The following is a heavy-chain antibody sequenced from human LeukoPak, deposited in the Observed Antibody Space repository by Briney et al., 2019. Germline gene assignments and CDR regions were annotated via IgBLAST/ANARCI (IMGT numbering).Heavy chain of an antibody. CDR2: IYYSGST. V-gene: IGHV4-59*08. CDR3: ASSSAAEIYYFDY. CDR1: GGSISSYY. D-gene: IGHD6-13*01. Sequence: PSETLSLTCTVSGGSISSYYWSWIRQPPGKGLEWIGYIYYSGSTNYNPSLKSRVTISVDTSKNQFSLKLSSVTAEDTAVYYCASSSAAEIYYFDYWGQGTLVTVSS. J-gene: IGHJ4*02.